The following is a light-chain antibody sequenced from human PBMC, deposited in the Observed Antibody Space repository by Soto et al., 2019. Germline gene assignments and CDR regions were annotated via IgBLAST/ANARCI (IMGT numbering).Light chain of an antibody. CDR3: QQSYRNPRT. J-gene: IGKJ3*01. CDR2: TAS. V-gene: IGKV1-39*01. CDR1: QSVNTY. Sequence: DIQMTQSPSSLSASVGDRVTITCRASQSVNTYLNWYQQKPGTAPKLLIYTASTLQSGVPPRFSGSGSGTHFTLTISSLQPEDFATYYCQQSYRNPRTFGPGTKVEIK.